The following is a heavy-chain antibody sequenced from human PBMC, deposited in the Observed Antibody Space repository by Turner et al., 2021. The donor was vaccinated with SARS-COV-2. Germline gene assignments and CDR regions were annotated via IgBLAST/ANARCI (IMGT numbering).Heavy chain of an antibody. J-gene: IGHJ4*02. V-gene: IGHV1-46*03. CDR3: TRSRPGSTVTFDY. D-gene: IGHD4-17*01. CDR2: ITPSSGYT. Sequence: QVQLVQSGAEVKKPGASVKVSCKASGSTFTTYYLHWVRQAPGHGLEWMGRITPSSGYTTYAQTFQGRVTMTRDTSTTTVYMDLSSLTFEDTAVYFCTRSRPGSTVTFDYWGQGTLVTVSS. CDR1: GSTFTTYY.